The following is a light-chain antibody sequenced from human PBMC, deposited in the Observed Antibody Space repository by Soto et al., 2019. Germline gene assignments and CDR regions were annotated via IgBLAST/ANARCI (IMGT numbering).Light chain of an antibody. CDR2: DVS. Sequence: DIQMTQSPPSLSASVRDRVTITCQASQDITNCLNWYQQKPGEAPKVLIHDVSNLQTGVPSRFSGSGSGTDFSFTITSLQPEDIATYYCQQCHTLPFTFGPGTTVDI. CDR1: QDITNC. J-gene: IGKJ3*01. CDR3: QQCHTLPFT. V-gene: IGKV1-33*01.